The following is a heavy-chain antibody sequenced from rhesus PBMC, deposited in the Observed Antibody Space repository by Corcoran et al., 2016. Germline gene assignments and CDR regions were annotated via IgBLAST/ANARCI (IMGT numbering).Heavy chain of an antibody. CDR3: AREGRQLVMGIGVPEGFDY. CDR1: GGSISSCYG. CDR2: ISGSGGST. V-gene: IGHV4-173*01. J-gene: IGHJ4*01. D-gene: IGHD6-25*01. Sequence: QVQLQESGPGLVKPSETLSLTCGVSGGSISSCYGWSWIRQPPGKGLEWIGRISGSGGSTDYNPSLKSRVTIATDTAKNQFVLKLSGVTAADTAVYYCAREGRQLVMGIGVPEGFDYWGQGVLVTGSS.